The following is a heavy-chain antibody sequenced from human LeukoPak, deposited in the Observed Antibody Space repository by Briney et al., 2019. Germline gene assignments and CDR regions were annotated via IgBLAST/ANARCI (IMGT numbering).Heavy chain of an antibody. V-gene: IGHV3-21*01. CDR3: ARVGYNLY. J-gene: IGHJ4*02. CDR2: MSPNSDYI. D-gene: IGHD5-24*01. Sequence: GGSLRLSCAASGFTFSSSSMNWVRQAPGKGLEWVSSMSPNSDYIYYADSVKGRFTISRDNAKNSLYLQMNSLRAEDTAVYYCARVGYNLYWGQGTLVTVSS. CDR1: GFTFSSSS.